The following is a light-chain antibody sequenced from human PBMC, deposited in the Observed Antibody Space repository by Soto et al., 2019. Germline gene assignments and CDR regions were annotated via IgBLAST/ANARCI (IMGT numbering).Light chain of an antibody. V-gene: IGKV1-5*01. J-gene: IGKJ1*01. Sequence: DVQMTQSPSTLSASVRDRVIITCRASQSISDYLAWYQQKPGKAPKLLIYDASNLESGVPSTFSGSGSGTEFTLTISSLQPDDFATYYCQQYYTYWHMFGQGSKVDIK. CDR1: QSISDY. CDR2: DAS. CDR3: QQYYTYWHM.